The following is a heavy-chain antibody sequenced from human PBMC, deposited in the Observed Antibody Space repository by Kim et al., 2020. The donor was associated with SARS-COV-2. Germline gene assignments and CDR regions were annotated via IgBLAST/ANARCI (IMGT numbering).Heavy chain of an antibody. V-gene: IGHV4-59*01. CDR3: ARGLPMRDILTGYYTDYYYGMDV. J-gene: IGHJ6*02. Sequence: SETLSLTCTVSGGSISSYYWSWIRQPPGKGLEWIGYIYYSGSTNYNPSLKSRVTISVDTSKNQFSLKLSSVTAADTAVYYCARGLPMRDILTGYYTDYYYGMDVWGQGTTVTVSS. D-gene: IGHD3-9*01. CDR1: GGSISSYY. CDR2: IYYSGST.